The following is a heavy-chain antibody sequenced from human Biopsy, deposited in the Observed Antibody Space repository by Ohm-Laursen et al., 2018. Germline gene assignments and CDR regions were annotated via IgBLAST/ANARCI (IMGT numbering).Heavy chain of an antibody. V-gene: IGHV3-33*04. Sequence: SLRLSCAASGFTFGHYAMHWVRQAPGKGLEWISLIWYDGTSEDYADSVKGRFTISRDNSKNTLYLQINTLTLEDTALYYCARGLSSGWYGYFDVWGRGTLVTVSS. J-gene: IGHJ2*01. CDR1: GFTFGHYA. CDR2: IWYDGTSE. D-gene: IGHD6-19*01. CDR3: ARGLSSGWYGYFDV.